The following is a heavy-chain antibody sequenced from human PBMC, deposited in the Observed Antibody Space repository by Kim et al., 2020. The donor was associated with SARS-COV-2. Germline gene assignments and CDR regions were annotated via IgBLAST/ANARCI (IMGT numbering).Heavy chain of an antibody. Sequence: GGSLRLSCAASGFTFSNYAMNWVRQAPGKGLEWVSAISGSGVRTYYAGSVRGRFTISRDSSKDTLYLEMNSLRAEDTAIYYCAKDLFLTVSIPRLIDSWG. CDR2: ISGSGVRT. CDR3: AKDLFLTVSIPRLIDS. D-gene: IGHD4-17*01. CDR1: GFTFSNYA. V-gene: IGHV3-23*01. J-gene: IGHJ5*01.